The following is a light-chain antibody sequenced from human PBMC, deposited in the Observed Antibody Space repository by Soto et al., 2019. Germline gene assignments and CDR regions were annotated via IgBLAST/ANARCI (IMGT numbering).Light chain of an antibody. CDR2: GAS. Sequence: ETVLTQSPATLSLSAGERATLSCRASQSVSSYLAWYQQKPGQAPRLLIYGASARATDIPARFSGSGSGTDFTLTISRLEPEDFAVYYCQQYGSSRTFGQGTKWIS. J-gene: IGKJ1*01. CDR3: QQYGSSRT. V-gene: IGKV3-20*01. CDR1: QSVSSY.